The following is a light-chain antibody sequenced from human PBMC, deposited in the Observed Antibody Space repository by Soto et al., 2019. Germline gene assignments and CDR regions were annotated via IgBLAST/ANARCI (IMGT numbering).Light chain of an antibody. CDR1: QSVSSN. Sequence: EIGMTQAPATPSVSPGERAPLSCRASQSVSSNLAWYQQKPGQAPRLLIYGASTRATGIPARFSGSGSGTEFTLTISSLQSEDFAVYYCQQYNNWPRTFGQGTKV. V-gene: IGKV3-15*01. CDR3: QQYNNWPRT. CDR2: GAS. J-gene: IGKJ1*01.